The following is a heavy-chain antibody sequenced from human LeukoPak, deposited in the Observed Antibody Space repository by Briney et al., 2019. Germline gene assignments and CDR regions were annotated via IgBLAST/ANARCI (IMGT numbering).Heavy chain of an antibody. CDR1: GYTFTSYG. CDR3: ARIVSSWDGYYFDY. J-gene: IGHJ4*02. V-gene: IGHV1-18*01. CDR2: ISAYNGNT. Sequence: GASVKVSCKASGYTFTSYGISWVRQAPGQGLEWMGWISAYNGNTNYAQKLQGRVTITTDTSTSTAYMELRSLRSDDTAVYYCARIVSSWDGYYFDYWGQGTLVTVSS. D-gene: IGHD6-13*01.